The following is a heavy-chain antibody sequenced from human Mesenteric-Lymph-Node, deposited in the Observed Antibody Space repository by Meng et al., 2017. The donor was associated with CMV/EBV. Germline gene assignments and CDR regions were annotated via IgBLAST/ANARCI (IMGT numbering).Heavy chain of an antibody. CDR1: GFTFSSYG. Sequence: GGSLRLSCAASGFTFSSYGMSWVRQAPGKGLEWVSSISSSSDYIYYADSVEGRFTISRDNAKNSLYLQMNSLRAEDTAVYYCARGRVRGIASAGAMVSWGQGTLVTVSS. CDR2: ISSSSDYI. D-gene: IGHD6-13*01. V-gene: IGHV3-21*01. J-gene: IGHJ5*02. CDR3: ARGRVRGIASAGAMVS.